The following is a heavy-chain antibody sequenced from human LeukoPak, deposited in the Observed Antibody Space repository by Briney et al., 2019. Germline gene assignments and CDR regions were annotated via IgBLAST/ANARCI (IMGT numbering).Heavy chain of an antibody. CDR2: ISSSSSYI. J-gene: IGHJ3*02. D-gene: IGHD6-13*01. Sequence: GGSLRLSCAASGFTFSSYSVNWVRQAPGKGLEWVSSISSSSSYIYYADSVKGRFTISRDNAKNSLYLQMNSLRAEDTAVYYCARYSSSWGAFDIWGQGTMVTVSS. V-gene: IGHV3-21*01. CDR3: ARYSSSWGAFDI. CDR1: GFTFSSYS.